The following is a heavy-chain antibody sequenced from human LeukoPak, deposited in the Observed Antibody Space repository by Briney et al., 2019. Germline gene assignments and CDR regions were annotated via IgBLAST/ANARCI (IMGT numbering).Heavy chain of an antibody. CDR2: IYYSGST. V-gene: IGHV4-39*01. J-gene: IGHJ4*02. CDR3: TTTDDYGGNYFDY. Sequence: PSETLSLTCTVSGGSISSSSYYWGWIRQPPGKGLEWIGSIYYSGSTYYNPSLKSRVTISVDTSKNQFSLKLSSVTAADTAVYYCTTTDDYGGNYFDYWGQGTLVTVSS. D-gene: IGHD4-23*01. CDR1: GGSISSSSYY.